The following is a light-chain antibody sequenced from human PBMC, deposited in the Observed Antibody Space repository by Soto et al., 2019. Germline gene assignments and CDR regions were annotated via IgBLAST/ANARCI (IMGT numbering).Light chain of an antibody. CDR1: QTVLNNY. J-gene: IGKJ1*01. Sequence: EIVLTQSPGALSLSPGERATLSCRASQTVLNNYLTWYQQKPGQAPRRLIYGASNRATGIPARFSGSGSGTDFTLTISSLEPEDFAVYYCQQRSNWPPWTFGQGTKVDIK. CDR2: GAS. V-gene: IGKV3-11*01. CDR3: QQRSNWPPWT.